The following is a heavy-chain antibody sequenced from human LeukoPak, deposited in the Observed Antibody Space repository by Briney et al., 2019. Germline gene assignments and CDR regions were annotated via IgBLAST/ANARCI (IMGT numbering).Heavy chain of an antibody. CDR2: TYYRYKWHN. Sequence: PSQTLSLTCAISGDSVSSSSSAWGWIRQSPSRGLEWLGRTYYRYKWHNDYAESVKSRITINPDTSKNEFSLQLSSVTPEDTAVYYCARNLRPDFDYWGQGTLVTVSS. J-gene: IGHJ4*02. V-gene: IGHV6-1*01. CDR1: GDSVSSSSSA. CDR3: ARNLRPDFDY.